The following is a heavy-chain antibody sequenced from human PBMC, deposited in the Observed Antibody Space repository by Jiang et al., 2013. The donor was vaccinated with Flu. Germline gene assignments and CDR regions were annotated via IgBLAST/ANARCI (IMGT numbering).Heavy chain of an antibody. J-gene: IGHJ4*02. CDR2: IYYSGST. Sequence: GPGLVKPSETLSLTCTVSGGSISSYYWSWIRQPPGKGLEWIGYIYYSGSTNYNPSLKSRVTISVDTSKNQFSLKLSSVTAADTAVYYCARDDYGDYYFDYWGQGTLVTVSS. D-gene: IGHD4-17*01. CDR3: ARDDYGDYYFDY. V-gene: IGHV4-59*01. CDR1: GGSISSYY.